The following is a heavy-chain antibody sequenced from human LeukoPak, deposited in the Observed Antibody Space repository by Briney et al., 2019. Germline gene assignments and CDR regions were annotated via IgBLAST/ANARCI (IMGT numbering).Heavy chain of an antibody. J-gene: IGHJ6*03. Sequence: TLSLTCTVSAGSISSGDYYWSWIRQPPGKGLEWIGYIYYSGSTYYNPSLKSRVTISVDTSKNQFSLKLSSVTAADTAVYYCARVSGEWELLRYYYYYMDVWGKGTTVTVSS. CDR2: IYYSGST. V-gene: IGHV4-30-4*08. D-gene: IGHD1-26*01. CDR1: AGSISSGDYY. CDR3: ARVSGEWELLRYYYYYMDV.